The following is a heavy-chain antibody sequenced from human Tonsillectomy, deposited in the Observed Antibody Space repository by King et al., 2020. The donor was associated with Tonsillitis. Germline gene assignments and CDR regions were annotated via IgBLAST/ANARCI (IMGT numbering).Heavy chain of an antibody. Sequence: VQLVESGAEVKKPGESLKISCKGSGYSFTNYWIAWVRQMPGKGLEWMGIIYPDDSATRYNPSFEGQVTISVDKSISTAYLQWSSLKAADSAMFYCARLGAVTTDYYYDGMDVWGQGTTVTVSS. D-gene: IGHD4-17*01. CDR1: GYSFTNYW. CDR2: IYPDDSAT. V-gene: IGHV5-51*01. CDR3: ARLGAVTTDYYYDGMDV. J-gene: IGHJ6*02.